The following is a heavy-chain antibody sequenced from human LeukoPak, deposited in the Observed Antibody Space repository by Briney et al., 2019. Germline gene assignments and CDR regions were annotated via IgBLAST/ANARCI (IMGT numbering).Heavy chain of an antibody. V-gene: IGHV3-21*04. Sequence: GGSLRLSCAASGFTFSNYWMNWVRQAPGKGLEWVSSISSSSSYIYYADSVKGRFTISRDNSKNTLYLQMNSLRAEDAAVYYCARTTVTPGSYDAFDIWGQGTMVTVSS. CDR1: GFTFSNYW. D-gene: IGHD4-17*01. CDR2: ISSSSSYI. J-gene: IGHJ3*02. CDR3: ARTTVTPGSYDAFDI.